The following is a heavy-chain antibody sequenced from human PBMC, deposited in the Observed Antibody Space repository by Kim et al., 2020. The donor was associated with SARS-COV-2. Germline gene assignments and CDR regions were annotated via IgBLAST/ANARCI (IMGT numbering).Heavy chain of an antibody. CDR1: GDSISSSNW. CDR2: IYHSGST. D-gene: IGHD1-26*01. CDR3: AREVGANYVDS. Sequence: SETLSLTCAVSGDSISSSNWWSWVRQPPGKGLEWIGEIYHSGSTNYNPSLKSRLTISVDKSKNQFSLKLSSVTAADTAVYYCAREVGANYVDSWGQGTLVTVSS. J-gene: IGHJ4*02. V-gene: IGHV4-4*02.